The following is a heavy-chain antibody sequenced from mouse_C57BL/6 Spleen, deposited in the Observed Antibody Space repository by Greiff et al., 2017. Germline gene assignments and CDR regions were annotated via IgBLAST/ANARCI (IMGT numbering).Heavy chain of an antibody. D-gene: IGHD1-1*01. Sequence: VQLVQSGAGLVQPGASLKLSCESTDYDFPSHDMSWVRKTPEKSLELVAAINTAGGSTYYTDTFENRFTFTRDNTKKTLYLQMSSLRSEDTALYYCARPGYGSSYWYFDVWGTGTTVTVSS. CDR2: INTAGGST. J-gene: IGHJ1*03. CDR3: ARPGYGSSYWYFDV. CDR1: DYDFPSHD. V-gene: IGHV5-2*01.